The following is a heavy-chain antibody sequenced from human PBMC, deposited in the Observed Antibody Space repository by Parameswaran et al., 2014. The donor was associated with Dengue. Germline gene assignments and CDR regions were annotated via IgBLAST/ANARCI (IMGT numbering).Heavy chain of an antibody. Sequence: WVRQALGQGLEWMGGIIPIFGTANYAQKFQGRVTITADESTSTAYMELSSLRSEDTAVYYCARDLFEGGYDNNYYYYGMDVWGQGTTVTVSS. V-gene: IGHV1-69*01. CDR3: ARDLFEGGYDNNYYYYGMDV. J-gene: IGHJ6*02. D-gene: IGHD5-12*01. CDR2: IIPIFGTA.